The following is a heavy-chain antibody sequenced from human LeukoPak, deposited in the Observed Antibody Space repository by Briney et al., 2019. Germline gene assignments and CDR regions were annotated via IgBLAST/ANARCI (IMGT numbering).Heavy chain of an antibody. Sequence: ASVKVSCKASGYTFTGYYMHWVRQAPGQGLEWMGWINSNSGGTNYAQKFQGRVTMTRDTSISTAYMELSRLRSDDTAVYYCARDLGYSSSWPYNWFDPWGQGTLVTVSS. D-gene: IGHD6-13*01. CDR3: ARDLGYSSSWPYNWFDP. J-gene: IGHJ5*02. CDR2: INSNSGGT. V-gene: IGHV1-2*02. CDR1: GYTFTGYY.